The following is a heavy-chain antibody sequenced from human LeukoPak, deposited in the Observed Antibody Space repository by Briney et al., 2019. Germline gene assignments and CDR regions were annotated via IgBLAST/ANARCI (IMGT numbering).Heavy chain of an antibody. Sequence: SETLSLTCTVSGGSISSSNYYWGWIRQPPGKGLEWIGTIYYSGNTYYNPSLKSRVTMSVDTSKSQFSLKLSSVTAADTAVYYCARHRGRFAVISRVSTAPLNWFDPWGQGILVTVSS. D-gene: IGHD3-3*01. J-gene: IGHJ5*02. CDR2: IYYSGNT. V-gene: IGHV4-39*01. CDR3: ARHRGRFAVISRVSTAPLNWFDP. CDR1: GGSISSSNYY.